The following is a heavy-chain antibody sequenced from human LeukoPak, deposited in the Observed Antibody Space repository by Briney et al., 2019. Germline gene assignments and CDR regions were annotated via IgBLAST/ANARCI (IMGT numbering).Heavy chain of an antibody. J-gene: IGHJ3*02. CDR2: IYTSGST. CDR1: GGSISSGSYY. D-gene: IGHD3-3*01. V-gene: IGHV4-61*02. CDR3: ARVGFGFDAFDI. Sequence: PSQTLSLTCTVSGGSISSGSYYWSWIRQPAGKGLEWIGRIYTSGSTNYNPSLKSRVTISVDTSRNQFSLKLSSVTAADTAVYYCARVGFGFDAFDIWGQGTMVTVSS.